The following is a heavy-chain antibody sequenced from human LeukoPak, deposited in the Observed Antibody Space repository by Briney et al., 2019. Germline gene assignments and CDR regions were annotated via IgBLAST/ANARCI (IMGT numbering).Heavy chain of an antibody. Sequence: GGSLRLSCTASGFTFSNAMMSWVRQAPGKGLEWVGRIKRKTNDRTKDYAAPVTGRFIISRDDVENTLYLQMDSLKSEDTGVYYCQRTETSYGLDVWGQGTTVTVS. V-gene: IGHV3-15*01. CDR1: GFTFSNAM. CDR2: IKRKTNDRTK. CDR3: QRTETSYGLDV. D-gene: IGHD2-2*01. J-gene: IGHJ6*02.